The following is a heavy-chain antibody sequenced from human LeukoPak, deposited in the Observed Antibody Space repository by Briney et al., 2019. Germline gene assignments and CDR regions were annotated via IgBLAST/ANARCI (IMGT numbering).Heavy chain of an antibody. CDR2: ISSSSSYI. D-gene: IGHD3-10*01. Sequence: PGGSLRLSCAASGFTFSSYSMNWVRQAPGKGLEWVSSISSSSSYIYYADSVKGRFTISRDNAKNSLYLQMNSLRAEDTAVYYCARGRDDYYGSGSYYNDHYFDYWGQGTLVTVSS. V-gene: IGHV3-21*01. J-gene: IGHJ4*02. CDR1: GFTFSSYS. CDR3: ARGRDDYYGSGSYYNDHYFDY.